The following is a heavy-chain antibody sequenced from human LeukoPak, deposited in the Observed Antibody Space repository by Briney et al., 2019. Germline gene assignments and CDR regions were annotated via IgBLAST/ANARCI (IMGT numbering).Heavy chain of an antibody. CDR2: IIPIFGIA. J-gene: IGHJ4*02. CDR3: ARDKGYSYVFDY. Sequence: SVKVSCKASGGTFSSYAISWVRQAPGQGLEWMGGIIPIFGIANYAQKFQGRVTITADESTSTAYMELSSLRSEDTAVYYCARDKGYSYVFDYWGQGTLVTVSS. D-gene: IGHD5-18*01. V-gene: IGHV1-69*13. CDR1: GGTFSSYA.